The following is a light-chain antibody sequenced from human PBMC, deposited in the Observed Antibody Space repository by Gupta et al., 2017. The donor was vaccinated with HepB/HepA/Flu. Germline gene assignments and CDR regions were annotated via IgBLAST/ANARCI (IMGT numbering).Light chain of an antibody. J-gene: IGLJ2*01. Sequence: SALTQPPPSSGPPAPSVTISCTGTGSDVGADNYVSRYQHHPSKAPKLMIYDVSNRPSRVPDHFSGSKSGDTASLTVSGLQSEDEADYYCSSDAVSNTLLFGGGTKLTVL. V-gene: IGLV2-8*01. CDR1: GSDVGADNY. CDR2: DVS. CDR3: SSDAVSNTLL.